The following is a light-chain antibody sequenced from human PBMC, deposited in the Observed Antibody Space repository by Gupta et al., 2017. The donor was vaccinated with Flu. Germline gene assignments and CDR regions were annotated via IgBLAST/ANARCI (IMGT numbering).Light chain of an antibody. V-gene: IGLV3-1*01. CDR2: QDI. CDR3: QAWDSSTVL. CDR1: KLGDKY. J-gene: IGLJ2*01. Sequence: SPGQTASITCSGDKLGDKYACWYQQKPGQSPALVIYQDIRRPSGIPERFSGSNSGNTATLXIXGTQAMXEADYYCQAWDSSTVLFGGGTKLTVL.